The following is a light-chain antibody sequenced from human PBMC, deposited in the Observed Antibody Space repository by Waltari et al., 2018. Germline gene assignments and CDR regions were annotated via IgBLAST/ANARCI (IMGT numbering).Light chain of an antibody. Sequence: DIVMTQSPDSLAVSLGERATINCKSSQSVFYSSNNKNYLAWYQQKPGQPPKLLIYWASTRELGVPDRFSGSGSGTDFTLTINSLQAEDVAVYYCQQYVVIPWTFGQGTKVEVK. CDR2: WAS. V-gene: IGKV4-1*01. CDR3: QQYVVIPWT. CDR1: QSVFYSSNNKNY. J-gene: IGKJ1*01.